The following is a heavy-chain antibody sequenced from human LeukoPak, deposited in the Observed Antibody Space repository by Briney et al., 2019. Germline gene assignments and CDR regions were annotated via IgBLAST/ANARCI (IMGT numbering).Heavy chain of an antibody. D-gene: IGHD3-10*01. J-gene: IGHJ4*02. Sequence: GGSLRLSCAASGFTFSSYAMSWVRQAPGKGLEWVSAISGSGGSTYYADSVKGRFTISRDNSKNTLYQQMNSLRAEDTAVYYCAKCYDYYGSGSYGDYWGQGTLVTVSS. CDR1: GFTFSSYA. V-gene: IGHV3-23*01. CDR3: AKCYDYYGSGSYGDY. CDR2: ISGSGGST.